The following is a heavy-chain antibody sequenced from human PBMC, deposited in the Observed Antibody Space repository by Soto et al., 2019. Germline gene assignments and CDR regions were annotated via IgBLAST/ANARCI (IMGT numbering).Heavy chain of an antibody. CDR3: AKDLMYSSSWDYFDY. J-gene: IGHJ4*02. CDR1: GFTFSSYG. D-gene: IGHD6-13*01. V-gene: IGHV3-30*18. Sequence: GGSLRLSCAASGFTFSSYGMHWVRQAPGKGLEWVAVISYDGSNKYYADSVKGRFTISRDNSKNTLYLQMNSLRAEDTAVYYCAKDLMYSSSWDYFDYWGQGTLVTVSS. CDR2: ISYDGSNK.